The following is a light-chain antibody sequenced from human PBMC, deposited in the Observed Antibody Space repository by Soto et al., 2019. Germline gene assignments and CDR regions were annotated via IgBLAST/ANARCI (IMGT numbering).Light chain of an antibody. CDR3: SSYAGRNNVV. V-gene: IGLV2-8*01. Sequence: QSVLTQPPSASGSPGQSVTISCTGTSSAVGGYNYVSWYQQHPGKAPKLMIYKVSKRPSGVPDRFSGSKSGNTASLTVSGLHAEDEADYYCSSYAGRNNVVFGTGTKVTVL. J-gene: IGLJ1*01. CDR2: KVS. CDR1: SSAVGGYNY.